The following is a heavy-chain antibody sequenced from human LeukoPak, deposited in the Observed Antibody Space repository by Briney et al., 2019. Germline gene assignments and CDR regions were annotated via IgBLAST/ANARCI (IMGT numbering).Heavy chain of an antibody. D-gene: IGHD3-22*01. J-gene: IGHJ6*02. CDR1: GFTFSSYW. CDR3: ARDSPLFYYYDSSGYYRDYYYYGMEV. V-gene: IGHV3-7*01. Sequence: PGGSLRLSCAASGFTFSSYWMSWVRQAPGKGLEWVANIKQDGSGKYYVDSVKGRFTISRDNAKNSLYLQMNSLRAEDTAVYYCARDSPLFYYYDSSGYYRDYYYYGMEVWGQGTTVTVSS. CDR2: IKQDGSGK.